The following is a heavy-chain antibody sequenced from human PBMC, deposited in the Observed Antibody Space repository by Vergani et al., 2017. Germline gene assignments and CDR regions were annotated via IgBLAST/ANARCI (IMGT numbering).Heavy chain of an antibody. CDR2: ISSRSSYI. CDR1: GFTFSNYS. D-gene: IGHD5-12*01. CDR3: AGNMGVGWLRSLYYFDY. V-gene: IGHV3-21*01. J-gene: IGHJ4*02. Sequence: EVQLVESGGGLVKPGGSLRLSCAASGFTFSNYSMNWVRQAPGKGLEWVSSISSRSSYIYYADSVKGRFTISRDNAKNSLYLQMNSLRAEDTAVYSCAGNMGVGWLRSLYYFDYWGQGTLVTVSS.